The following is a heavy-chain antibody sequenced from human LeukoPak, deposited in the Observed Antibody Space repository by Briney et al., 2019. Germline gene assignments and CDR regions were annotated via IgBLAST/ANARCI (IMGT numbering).Heavy chain of an antibody. Sequence: KPSETLSLTCTVSGGSISSYYWSWIRQPPGKGLEWIGSVYYSGSTYYNAPLKSRVTISVDTSKNQFSLKLSAVTAADTAMYYCAREDAVSSDDAFDLWGQGTMVTVS. CDR3: AREDAVSSDDAFDL. CDR2: VYYSGST. CDR1: GGSISSYY. J-gene: IGHJ3*01. D-gene: IGHD6-19*01. V-gene: IGHV4-59*12.